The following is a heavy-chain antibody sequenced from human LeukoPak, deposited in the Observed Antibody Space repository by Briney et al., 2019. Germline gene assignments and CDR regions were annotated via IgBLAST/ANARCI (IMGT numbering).Heavy chain of an antibody. CDR3: TRMTTGHDY. Sequence: PSETLSLTCAVSGVSFDDYYWSWVRQPPGKGLEWIGEINHSGYTNDSPSLKSRVTMSIDTSRKQFSLNLRSVTVADTAVYYCTRMTTGHDYWGQGTLVTVS. CDR1: GVSFDDYY. J-gene: IGHJ4*02. D-gene: IGHD4-17*01. CDR2: INHSGYT. V-gene: IGHV4-34*01.